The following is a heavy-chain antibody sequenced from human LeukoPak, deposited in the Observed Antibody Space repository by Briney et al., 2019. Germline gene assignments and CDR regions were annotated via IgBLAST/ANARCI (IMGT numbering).Heavy chain of an antibody. D-gene: IGHD3-22*01. CDR1: GFHFEDYA. Sequence: GGSLRLFCAACGFHFEDYAMLGPRAAPGGGGEGVADICGNNGSIGYADSVKGRFTISRNNARDFLDLQMNSLRAEDTALYYCAKSFYYDSSGFIANGVFDVWGQGTMVTVSS. J-gene: IGHJ3*01. V-gene: IGHV3-9*01. CDR2: ICGNNGSI. CDR3: AKSFYYDSSGFIANGVFDV.